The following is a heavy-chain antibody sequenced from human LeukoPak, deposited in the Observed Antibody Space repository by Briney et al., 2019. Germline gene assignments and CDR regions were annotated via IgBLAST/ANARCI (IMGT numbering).Heavy chain of an antibody. CDR2: ISGSGGST. V-gene: IGHV3-23*01. D-gene: IGHD4-23*01. CDR1: GFIFSSYG. Sequence: PGGSLRLSCAASGFIFSSYGMSWVRQAPGKGLEWVSAISGSGGSTYYADSVKGRFTISRDNSKNTLYLQMNSLRAEDTAVYYCAKDFRIVGGRFDPWGQGTLVTVSS. CDR3: AKDFRIVGGRFDP. J-gene: IGHJ5*02.